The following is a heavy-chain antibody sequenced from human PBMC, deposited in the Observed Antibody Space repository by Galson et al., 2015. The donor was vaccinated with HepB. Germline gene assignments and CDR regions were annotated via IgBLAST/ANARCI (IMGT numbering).Heavy chain of an antibody. CDR2: SGSKANSYAT. Sequence: SLRLSCAASGFTFSGSAMHWVRQASGRGLEWVGRSGSKANSYATASAASVKGRFTISRDDSKNTEYMQMNSLKTEDTAVYYCTRLGDLSGYSSLWGQGTLVTVSS. CDR1: GFTFSGSA. V-gene: IGHV3-73*01. J-gene: IGHJ4*02. CDR3: TRLGDLSGYSSL. D-gene: IGHD6-13*01.